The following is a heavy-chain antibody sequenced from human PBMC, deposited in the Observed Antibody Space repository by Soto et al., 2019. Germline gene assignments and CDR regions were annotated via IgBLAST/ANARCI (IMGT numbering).Heavy chain of an antibody. V-gene: IGHV4-39*01. CDR3: ARQRGEAGYALWSGYYANVFAM. CDR1: GGSISSSSHY. CDR2: IYYSGNS. D-gene: IGHD3-3*01. Sequence: QLQLRESGPGLVKPSETLSLTCTVSGGSISSSSHYWGWIRQPPGKGLEWIGSIYYSGNSYYNPSLERRVTISVDTAKNQFSLRLRAVTAADTAVYFCARQRGEAGYALWSGYYANVFAMWGQGTMVTVYS. J-gene: IGHJ3*02.